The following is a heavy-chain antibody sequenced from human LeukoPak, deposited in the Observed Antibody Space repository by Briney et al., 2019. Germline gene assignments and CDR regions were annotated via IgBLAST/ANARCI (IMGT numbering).Heavy chain of an antibody. J-gene: IGHJ6*04. D-gene: IGHD3-9*01. CDR3: ARYPRFYYDILTEALDV. Sequence: GGSLRLSCAASGFTFSSYEMNWVRQAPGKGLEWVSYISSSGSTIYYADSVKGRLTISRDNAKNSLYLQMNSLRAEDTAVYYCARYPRFYYDILTEALDVWGKGTTVTVSS. CDR1: GFTFSSYE. V-gene: IGHV3-48*03. CDR2: ISSSGSTI.